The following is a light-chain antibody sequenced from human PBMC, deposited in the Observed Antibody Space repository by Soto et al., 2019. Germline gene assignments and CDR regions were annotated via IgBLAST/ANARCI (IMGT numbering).Light chain of an antibody. J-gene: IGKJ1*01. CDR2: KVS. Sequence: DVVLTQSPLSLPVALGQPASISCRSSQSLVFSDGNTYLNWFHQRPGQSPRRLICKVSNRDSGVPDRYSGSRSGTDFTLKIIRVEAEDGGGYYCMQGTRLLLTFGQGTKVQIK. CDR1: QSLVFSDGNTY. V-gene: IGKV2-30*01. CDR3: MQGTRLLLT.